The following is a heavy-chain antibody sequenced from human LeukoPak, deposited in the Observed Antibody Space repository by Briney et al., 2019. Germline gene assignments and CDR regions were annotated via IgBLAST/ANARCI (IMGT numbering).Heavy chain of an antibody. D-gene: IGHD6-19*01. CDR1: GFFFSNYG. CDR2: IWYEGQTK. Sequence: PGGSLRLSCEASGFFFSNYGMHWVRQAPGKGLEWLALIWYEGQTKFYADSVKGRFTISRDNSGNTLFLHMTNLRVEDTAVYYCAREWGRIAVAGGPGYWGQGALVTVSS. V-gene: IGHV3-33*01. CDR3: AREWGRIAVAGGPGY. J-gene: IGHJ4*02.